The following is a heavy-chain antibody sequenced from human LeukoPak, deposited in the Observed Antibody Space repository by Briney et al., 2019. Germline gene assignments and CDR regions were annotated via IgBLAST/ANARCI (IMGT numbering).Heavy chain of an antibody. V-gene: IGHV3-30*04. Sequence: PGRSLRLSCAASGFTFSSYAMHWVRQAPGKGLEWVAVISYDGSKKYYADSVKGRFTISGDNSKNTLSLQVSSLRAEDTAVYYCAKDRYSYAFEYSDSWGQGTLVTVSS. CDR1: GFTFSSYA. CDR3: AKDRYSYAFEYSDS. CDR2: ISYDGSKK. J-gene: IGHJ4*02. D-gene: IGHD5-18*01.